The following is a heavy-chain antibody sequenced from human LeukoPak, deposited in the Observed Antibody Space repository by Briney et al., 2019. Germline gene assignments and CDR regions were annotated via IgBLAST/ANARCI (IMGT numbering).Heavy chain of an antibody. CDR2: VGSGGGT. CDR1: GFTFSSYA. J-gene: IGHJ4*02. D-gene: IGHD6-19*01. Sequence: GGSLRLSCAASGFTFSSYAMSWVRQAPGKGLEWVSIVGSGGGTYYADSVKGRFTISRDISKNTLYLQMNSLRADDTAIYYYAKGHTSDWGQGTLVTVSS. CDR3: AKGHTSD. V-gene: IGHV3-23*01.